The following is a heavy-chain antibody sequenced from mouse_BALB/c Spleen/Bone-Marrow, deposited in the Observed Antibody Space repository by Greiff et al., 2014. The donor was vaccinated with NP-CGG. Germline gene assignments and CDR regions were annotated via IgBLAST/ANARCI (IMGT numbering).Heavy chain of an antibody. CDR1: GYTFTSYY. CDR2: INPSNGGT. V-gene: IGHV1S81*02. CDR3: KSGGNYDLGYFDY. Sequence: VQLVESGAELVKPGASVRLSCKASGYTFTSYYMHWVKQRPGQGLEWIGEINPSNGGTNYNEKFKSKATLTVDKSSSTAYMQLSSRTSEDAAVYFCKSGGNYDLGYFDYWGQGTPVTVSA. D-gene: IGHD2-4*01. J-gene: IGHJ2*01.